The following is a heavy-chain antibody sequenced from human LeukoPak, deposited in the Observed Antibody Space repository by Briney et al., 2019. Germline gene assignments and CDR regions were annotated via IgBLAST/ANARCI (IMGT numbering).Heavy chain of an antibody. CDR1: GFTFSSYA. D-gene: IGHD1-26*01. CDR3: ARSSGGSYPEFDY. Sequence: GGSLRLSCAASGFTFSSYAMHWVRRAPDKGLEWVSVISYDGSNKYYADSVKGRFTISRDDSKNTLYLQMNSLRAEDTAIYYCARSSGGSYPEFDYWGQGTLVTVSS. V-gene: IGHV3-30-3*01. CDR2: ISYDGSNK. J-gene: IGHJ4*02.